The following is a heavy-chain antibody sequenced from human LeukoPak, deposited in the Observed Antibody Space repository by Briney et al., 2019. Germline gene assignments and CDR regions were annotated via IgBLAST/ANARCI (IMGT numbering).Heavy chain of an antibody. Sequence: GPTLVNPPQTLTLTCAFSGFSLNTDAVVVGWVRQPPGQALEWLTFIYGNDDKRYSPSPESRLTITKDTSKNRVVLTMTDMDYVDTATYYCVHRTSVTSVDHWGQGTLVTVSS. V-gene: IGHV2-5*01. J-gene: IGHJ4*02. CDR1: GFSLNTDAVV. D-gene: IGHD4-17*01. CDR2: IYGNDDK. CDR3: VHRTSVTSVDH.